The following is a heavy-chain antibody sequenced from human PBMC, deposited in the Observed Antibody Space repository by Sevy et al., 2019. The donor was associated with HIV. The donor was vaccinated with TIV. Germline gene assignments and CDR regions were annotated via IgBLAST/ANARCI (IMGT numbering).Heavy chain of an antibody. CDR3: AGRYCSLTSGYMHDAFDI. Sequence: GGSLRLSCAASGFTFSSYSMNWVRQAPGKGLEWVSSISDSSNYIYYADSVKGRFTISRDNAKNSLYLQMNSLTAEDTAVYYCAGRYCSLTSGYMHDAFDIWGQGTMVTVSS. CDR1: GFTFSSYS. D-gene: IGHD2-2*02. CDR2: ISDSSNYI. J-gene: IGHJ3*02. V-gene: IGHV3-21*01.